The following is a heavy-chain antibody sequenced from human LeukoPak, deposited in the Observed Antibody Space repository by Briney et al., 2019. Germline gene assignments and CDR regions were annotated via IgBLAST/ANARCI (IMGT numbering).Heavy chain of an antibody. CDR3: ARGGGYSYGYWFDP. J-gene: IGHJ5*02. D-gene: IGHD5-18*01. V-gene: IGHV4-59*01. CDR1: GGSISSYY. CDR2: IYYSGST. Sequence: SETLSLTCTVSGGSISSYYWSWIRQPPGKGLEWIGYIYYSGSTNYNPSLKSRVTISVDTSKNQFSLKLSSVTAADTAVYYCARGGGYSYGYWFDPWGQGTLVTVSS.